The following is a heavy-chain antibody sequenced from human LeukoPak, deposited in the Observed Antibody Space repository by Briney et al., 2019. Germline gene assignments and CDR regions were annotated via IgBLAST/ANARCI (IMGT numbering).Heavy chain of an antibody. CDR2: IIPIFGIA. CDR1: GGTFSSYA. Sequence: ALVKVSCKASGGTFSSYAISWVRQAPGQGLEWMGRIIPIFGIANYAQKFQGRVTITADKSTSTAYMELSSLRSEDTAVYYCARDLSYNYFDYWGQGTLVTVSS. CDR3: ARDLSYNYFDY. D-gene: IGHD2-2*02. J-gene: IGHJ4*02. V-gene: IGHV1-69*04.